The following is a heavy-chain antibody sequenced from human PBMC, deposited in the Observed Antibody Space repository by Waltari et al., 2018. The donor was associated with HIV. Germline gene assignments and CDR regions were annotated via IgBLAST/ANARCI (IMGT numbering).Heavy chain of an antibody. D-gene: IGHD3-22*01. J-gene: IGHJ4*02. V-gene: IGHV4-61*01. CDR1: GGSVSSGSYY. CDR2: IYYSGST. Sequence: QVQLQESGPGLVKPSETLSLTCTVSGGSVSSGSYYWSWIRQPPGKGLEWIGYIYYSGSTNYNPSLKSRVTISVDTSKNQFSLKLSSVTAADTAVYYCARSLTLYYDSSGSFDYWGQGTLVTVSS. CDR3: ARSLTLYYDSSGSFDY.